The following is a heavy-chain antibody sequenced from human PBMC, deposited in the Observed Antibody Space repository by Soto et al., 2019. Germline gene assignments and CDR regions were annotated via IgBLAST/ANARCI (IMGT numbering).Heavy chain of an antibody. CDR2: ISYDGSNK. V-gene: IGHV3-30*18. D-gene: IGHD3-3*01. CDR1: GFTFSIYG. J-gene: IGHJ4*02. Sequence: VQLVESGGGVVQPGRSLRLSCAASGFTFSIYGMHWVRQAPGKGLEWVAVISYDGSNKYYADSVKGRFTISRDNSKNTLYLQMNSLRGEDTALYYCAKETVEYYFDYWGQGTLVTVSS. CDR3: AKETVEYYFDY.